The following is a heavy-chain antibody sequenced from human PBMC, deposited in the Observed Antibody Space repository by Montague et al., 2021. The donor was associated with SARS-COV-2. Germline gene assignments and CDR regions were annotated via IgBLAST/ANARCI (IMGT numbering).Heavy chain of an antibody. V-gene: IGHV3-13*04. D-gene: IGHD3-22*01. J-gene: IGHJ5*02. CDR1: GFTFSSYD. CDR3: ARASYDSSGYYVWFDP. Sequence: SLRLSCAASGFTFSSYDMHWVRQATGKGLEWVSAIGTAGDTYYPXSVKGRFTISRENAKNSLYLQMNSLRAGDTAVYYCARASYDSSGYYVWFDPWGQGTLVTVSS. CDR2: IGTAGDT.